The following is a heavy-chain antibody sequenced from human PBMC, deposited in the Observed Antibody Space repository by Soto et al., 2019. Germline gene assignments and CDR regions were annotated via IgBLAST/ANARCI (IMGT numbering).Heavy chain of an antibody. D-gene: IGHD5-12*01. CDR3: AREFESGYDDLNVYFDY. CDR1: GGSISSGSYY. J-gene: IGHJ4*02. Sequence: QVQLQESGPGLVKPSQTLSLTCTVSGGSISSGSYYWSWIRQHPGKGLEWIGYIHYGGSTSYNPSLKSRVTISVDTSENQFSLKLNSVTAADTAVYYCAREFESGYDDLNVYFDYWGQGTLVTVSS. CDR2: IHYGGST. V-gene: IGHV4-31*03.